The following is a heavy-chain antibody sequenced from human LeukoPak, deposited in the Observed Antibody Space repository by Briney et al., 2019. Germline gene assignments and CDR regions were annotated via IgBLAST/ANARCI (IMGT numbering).Heavy chain of an antibody. J-gene: IGHJ5*02. CDR1: GYTFTGYY. CDR2: INPNSGGT. Sequence: ASMKVSCKASGYTFTGYYMHWVRQAPGQGLEWMGWINPNSGGTNYAQKFQGRVTMTRDTSISTAYMELSRLRSDDTAVYYCATLSQYCSSTSCRGRWFDPWGQGTLVTVSS. CDR3: ATLSQYCSSTSCRGRWFDP. V-gene: IGHV1-2*02. D-gene: IGHD2-2*01.